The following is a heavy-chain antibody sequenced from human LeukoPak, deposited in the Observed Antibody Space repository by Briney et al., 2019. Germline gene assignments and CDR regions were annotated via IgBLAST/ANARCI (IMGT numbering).Heavy chain of an antibody. V-gene: IGHV1-2*06. J-gene: IGHJ4*02. D-gene: IGHD6-6*01. CDR3: ARVIQKYSSSSIDY. CDR1: GYTFTGSY. CDR2: INPNSGGT. Sequence: ASVKVSCKASGYTFTGSYMHWVRQAPGQGLEWMGRINPNSGGTNYAQQFQGRVTMTRDTSISTVYMELSRLRSDDTAMYYCARVIQKYSSSSIDYWGQGTLVTVSS.